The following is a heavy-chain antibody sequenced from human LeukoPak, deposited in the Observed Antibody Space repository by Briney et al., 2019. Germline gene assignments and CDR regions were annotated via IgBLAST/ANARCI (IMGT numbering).Heavy chain of an antibody. CDR1: GFTFSNYW. J-gene: IGHJ6*02. CDR3: ALSSIHKDYYFGMDV. V-gene: IGHV3-7*03. CDR2: IKYDEVEK. D-gene: IGHD2-2*01. Sequence: GGSLRLSCAASGFTFSNYWMSWVRQAPGKGLEWVANIKYDEVEKYHVDSVKGRFTISRDNAKRSLYLQIESLRDDDTAVYHCALSSIHKDYYFGMDVWGQGTTVTVSS.